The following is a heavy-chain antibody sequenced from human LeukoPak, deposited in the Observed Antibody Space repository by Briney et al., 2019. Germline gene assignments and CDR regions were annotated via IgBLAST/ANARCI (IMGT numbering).Heavy chain of an antibody. CDR3: ARVNYDSSGYYYDYFDY. CDR2: INHSGST. D-gene: IGHD3-22*01. Sequence: SETLSLTCTVSGGSISIYYWSWIRQPPGKGLEWIGEINHSGSTNYNPSLKSRVTISVDTSKNQFSLKLSSVTAADTAVYYCARVNYDSSGYYYDYFDYWGQGTLVTVSS. CDR1: GGSISIYY. V-gene: IGHV4-34*01. J-gene: IGHJ4*02.